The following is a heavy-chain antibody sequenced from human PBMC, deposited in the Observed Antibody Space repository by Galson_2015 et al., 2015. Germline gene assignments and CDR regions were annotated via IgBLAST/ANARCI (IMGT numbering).Heavy chain of an antibody. CDR2: ISSTTTYI. Sequence: SLRLSCAASEFTFSSYYMSWVRQAPGKGLEWVSSISSTTTYIYYADSVKGRFTISRDNAKNSLYLQMNSLGAEDTAVHYCARQILYYDFWSGYYPTIFDYCGQGTLVTVSS. CDR3: ARQILYYDFWSGYYPTIFDY. CDR1: EFTFSSYY. V-gene: IGHV3-21*01. J-gene: IGHJ4*02. D-gene: IGHD3-3*01.